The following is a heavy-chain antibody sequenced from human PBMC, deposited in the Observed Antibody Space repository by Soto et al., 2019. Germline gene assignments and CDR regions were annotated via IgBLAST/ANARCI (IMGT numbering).Heavy chain of an antibody. Sequence: SETLSLTCAVYGRSFSGSYWSWIRQPPGKGLEWIGEINHIGSTNYNPSLKSRVTISVDTSKNPFSLTLSSVTPPDTAVYYCARPWKMFPQYSGYYYGGQGTVVTVSS. V-gene: IGHV4-34*01. J-gene: IGHJ4*02. CDR1: GRSFSGSY. CDR2: INHIGST. CDR3: ARPWKMFPQYSGYYY. D-gene: IGHD3-22*01.